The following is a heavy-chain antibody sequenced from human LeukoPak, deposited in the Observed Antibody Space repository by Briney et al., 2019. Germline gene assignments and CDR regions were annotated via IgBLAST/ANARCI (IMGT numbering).Heavy chain of an antibody. CDR3: ARERDGNIFDY. Sequence: GGSLRLSCAASGFTVSSNYMSWVRQAPGKGLEWVSVIYSGGSTYYADSVKGRFTISRDNSKNKLYRQMDSLRAEDTAVYYCARERDGNIFDYWGQGPLVTVSS. V-gene: IGHV3-53*01. J-gene: IGHJ4*02. CDR1: GFTVSSNY. CDR2: IYSGGST. D-gene: IGHD4-23*01.